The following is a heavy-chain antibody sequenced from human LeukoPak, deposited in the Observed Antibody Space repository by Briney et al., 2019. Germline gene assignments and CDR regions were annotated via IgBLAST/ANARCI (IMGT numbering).Heavy chain of an antibody. J-gene: IGHJ4*02. Sequence: GASVKVSCKASGYTFTSYDINWVRQATGQGLEWMGWMNPNSGNTGYAQKFQGRVTMTRNTSISTAYMELSSLRSEDTAVYYCARSSDTAMAQYDYWGQGTLVTVSS. D-gene: IGHD5-18*01. CDR2: MNPNSGNT. CDR1: GYTFTSYD. CDR3: ARSSDTAMAQYDY. V-gene: IGHV1-8*01.